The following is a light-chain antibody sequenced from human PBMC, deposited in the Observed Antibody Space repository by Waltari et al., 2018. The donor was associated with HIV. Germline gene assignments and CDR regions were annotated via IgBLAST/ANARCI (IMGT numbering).Light chain of an antibody. CDR1: PSVSSN. Sequence: EIVMTQSPATLSVSPGGRATLFCRASPSVSSNLAWYQQKPGQGPRLLIYGATTRATGFPARFGGSGSGTEFTLTISSLQSEDFGVYYCQQYNKGPLGITFGQGTRLEI. V-gene: IGKV3-15*01. CDR3: QQYNKGPLGIT. CDR2: GAT. J-gene: IGKJ5*01.